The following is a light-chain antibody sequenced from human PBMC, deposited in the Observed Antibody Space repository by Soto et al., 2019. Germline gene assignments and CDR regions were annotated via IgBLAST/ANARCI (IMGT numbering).Light chain of an antibody. CDR2: GAS. V-gene: IGKV3-20*01. CDR3: QQYGSSPWA. CDR1: QSVRSSY. J-gene: IGKJ1*01. Sequence: EIVLTQSPGTLSLSPGERATLSCRASQSVRSSYLAWYQQKPGQAPRLLIYGASSRATGIPDRFSGSESGTDFTLTISRLEPEDFAVYFCQQYGSSPWAFGQGTKVDSK.